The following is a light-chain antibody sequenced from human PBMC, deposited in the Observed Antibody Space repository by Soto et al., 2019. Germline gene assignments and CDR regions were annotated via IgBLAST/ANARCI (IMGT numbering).Light chain of an antibody. V-gene: IGKV3-20*01. J-gene: IGKJ4*01. Sequence: PGERATLSCRASPSVTNYLAWYQQKPGQAPRLLIHSASSRATGIPDRFSGSGSGTDFTLTISRLEPEDFALYYCQQYSSSPLTFGGGTKV. CDR1: PSVTNY. CDR3: QQYSSSPLT. CDR2: SAS.